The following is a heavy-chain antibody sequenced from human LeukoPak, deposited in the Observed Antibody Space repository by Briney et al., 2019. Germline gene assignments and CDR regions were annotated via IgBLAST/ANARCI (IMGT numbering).Heavy chain of an antibody. J-gene: IGHJ4*02. Sequence: AASVKVSCKASGYTFTGYYMHWVRQAPGQGLEWMGWINPNSGGTNYAQKFQGRVTITADKSTSTAYMELSSLRSEDTAVYYCARDSRGYGSGSYYAPPLYWGQGTLVTVSS. V-gene: IGHV1-2*02. CDR3: ARDSRGYGSGSYYAPPLY. D-gene: IGHD3-10*01. CDR2: INPNSGGT. CDR1: GYTFTGYY.